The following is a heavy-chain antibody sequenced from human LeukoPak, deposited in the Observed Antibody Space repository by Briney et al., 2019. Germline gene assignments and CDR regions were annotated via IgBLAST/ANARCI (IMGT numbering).Heavy chain of an antibody. D-gene: IGHD3-22*01. CDR3: AKGDYDSSG. CDR2: IHHDGSDK. J-gene: IGHJ4*02. CDR1: GFTFSSYG. V-gene: IGHV3-30*02. Sequence: PGGSLRLSCAASGFTFSSYGMHWVRQAPGKGLDWVAFIHHDGSDKYYADSVRGRFTISRDNSKNTLYLQMNSLRAEDTAVYFCAKGDYDSSGWGQGTLVTVSS.